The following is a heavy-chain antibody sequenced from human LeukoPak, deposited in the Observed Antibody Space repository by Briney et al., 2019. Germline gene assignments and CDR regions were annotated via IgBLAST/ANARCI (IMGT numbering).Heavy chain of an antibody. CDR2: FDPEDGET. D-gene: IGHD6-13*01. V-gene: IGHV1-24*01. CDR3: ATDPLAAAALFAFDY. CDR1: GYTLTELS. J-gene: IGHJ4*02. Sequence: ASVTVSCKVSGYTLTELSMHWVRQAPGNGLEWMGGFDPEDGETIYAQKFQGRVTMTEDTSTDTAYMELSSLRSEDTAVYYCATDPLAAAALFAFDYWSQGTVVIVTS.